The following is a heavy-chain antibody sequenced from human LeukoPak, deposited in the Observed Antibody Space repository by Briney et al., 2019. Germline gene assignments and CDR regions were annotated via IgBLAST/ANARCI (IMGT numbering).Heavy chain of an antibody. Sequence: SVKVSCKASGGTFSSYAISWLRQAPGQGLEWMGGIIPIFGTANYAQKFQGRVTITADESTSTAYMELSSLRSEDTAVYYCARVRYYYYYYMDVWGKGTTVTVSS. CDR1: GGTFSSYA. CDR3: ARVRYYYYYYMDV. CDR2: IIPIFGTA. V-gene: IGHV1-69*13. J-gene: IGHJ6*03.